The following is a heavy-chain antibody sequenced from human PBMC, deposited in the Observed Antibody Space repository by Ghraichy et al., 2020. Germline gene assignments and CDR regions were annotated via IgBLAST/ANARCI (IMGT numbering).Heavy chain of an antibody. CDR3: ARETSPGYSGGWYRGYFDY. V-gene: IGHV3-53*01. Sequence: GGSLRLSCAASGFTVSNNYMTWVRLSPGKGLEWVSTLHSGGETYYADSVKGRFTISRDTSTNTLYLQVNSLSAEDTAVYYCARETSPGYSGGWYRGYFDYWGQGALVTVSS. D-gene: IGHD6-19*01. J-gene: IGHJ4*03. CDR2: LHSGGET. CDR1: GFTVSNNY.